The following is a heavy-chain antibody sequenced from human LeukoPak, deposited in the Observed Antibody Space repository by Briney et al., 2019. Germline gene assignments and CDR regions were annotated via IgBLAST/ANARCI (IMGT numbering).Heavy chain of an antibody. CDR2: IYPGDSAT. D-gene: IGHD4-17*01. V-gene: IGHV5-51*04. Sequence: GESLKISCKGSGYSFTSYWIGWVRQMPGKGLEWMGIIYPGDSATRYSPSFQAQVTISADKPIRTAYLPWSCLSASDTAMYYCARGDGDYVDYWGHGNLVTV. CDR1: GYSFTSYW. J-gene: IGHJ4*03. CDR3: ARGDGDYVDY.